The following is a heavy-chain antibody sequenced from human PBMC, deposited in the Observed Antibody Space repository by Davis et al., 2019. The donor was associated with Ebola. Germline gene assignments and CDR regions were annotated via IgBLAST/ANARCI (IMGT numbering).Heavy chain of an antibody. V-gene: IGHV3-9*01. CDR3: AKGDYGETAFDI. CDR1: GFTFDDYA. CDR2: ISWNSGSI. J-gene: IGHJ3*02. Sequence: SLKISCAASGFTFDDYAMHWVRQAPGKGLEWVSGISWNSGSIGYADSVKGRFTISRDNAKNSLYLQMNSLRAEDTAVYYCAKGDYGETAFDIWGQGTMVTVSS. D-gene: IGHD4-17*01.